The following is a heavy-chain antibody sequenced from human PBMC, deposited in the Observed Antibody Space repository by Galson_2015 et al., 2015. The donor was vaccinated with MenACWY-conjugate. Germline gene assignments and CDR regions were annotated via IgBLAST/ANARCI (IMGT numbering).Heavy chain of an antibody. CDR3: ARHLRWSEDAFDI. J-gene: IGHJ3*02. CDR1: GFTFSTYW. V-gene: IGHV3-7*03. D-gene: IGHD6-13*01. Sequence: SLRLSCAASGFTFSTYWMTWVRQAPGKGLEWVANINQDGSEKYYVDTVKGRFTISRDNAKNSLYLQMNSLRAEDTAVYYCARHLRWSEDAFDIWGQGTMVTVSS. CDR2: INQDGSEK.